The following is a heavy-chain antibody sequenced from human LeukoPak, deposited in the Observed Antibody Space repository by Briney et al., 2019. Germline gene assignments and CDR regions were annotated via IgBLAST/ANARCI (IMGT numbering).Heavy chain of an antibody. V-gene: IGHV3-23*01. D-gene: IGHD6-19*01. Sequence: QPGGSLRLSCAASTFTFSTYSMNWVRQAPGKGLEWVSSISGSVTTTNYAASVKGRFTISRDISKNTLYLQLDSLRDEDTAVYYCARPQVAGAFPPYYFDSWGQGTLVTVSS. J-gene: IGHJ4*02. CDR3: ARPQVAGAFPPYYFDS. CDR2: ISGSVTTT. CDR1: TFTFSTYS.